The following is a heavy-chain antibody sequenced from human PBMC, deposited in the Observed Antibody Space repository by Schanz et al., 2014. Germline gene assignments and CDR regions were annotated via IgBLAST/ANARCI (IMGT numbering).Heavy chain of an antibody. CDR1: GYTFTDYG. V-gene: IGHV1-18*01. Sequence: QVQLVQSGAEVKKPGASVKVSCKASGYTFTDYGLSWVRQAPGQGLEWMGWIIPILGIATYAQKFQGRVTMTRDTSTSTVYMELSSLRSEDTAVYYCARDGVDAAAGGNYWGQGTLITVSS. J-gene: IGHJ4*02. CDR2: IIPILGIA. CDR3: ARDGVDAAAGGNY. D-gene: IGHD6-13*01.